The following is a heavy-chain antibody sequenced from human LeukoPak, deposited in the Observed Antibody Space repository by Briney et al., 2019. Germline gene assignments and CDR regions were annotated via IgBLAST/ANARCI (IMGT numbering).Heavy chain of an antibody. D-gene: IGHD3-10*01. CDR2: ISYTGGNE. V-gene: IGHV3-30*04. CDR1: GLYFDSHA. J-gene: IGHJ3*01. CDR3: AREGGDFGAFDV. Sequence: GGSLRLSCAASGLYFDSHAMHWVRQAPGKGLEWVAYISYTGGNEYYADPVKGRFTISRDNSKNTLYLQMNSLRTEDTAVYFCAREGGDFGAFDVWGQGTMVTVSS.